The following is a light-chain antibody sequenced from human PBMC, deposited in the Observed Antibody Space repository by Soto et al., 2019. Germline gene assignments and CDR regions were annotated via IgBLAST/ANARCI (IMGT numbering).Light chain of an antibody. V-gene: IGKV3-20*01. J-gene: IGKJ3*01. CDR2: GAS. CDR3: QQYFSSPRT. Sequence: EIVLTQSPGTLSSSPGERATLSCRASQSVTSSYFAWYQQKPGQAPRLLIYGASSRATGISDRFSGSGSGTDFTLTISRLEPEDFAVYYCQQYFSSPRTFGPGTKVEIK. CDR1: QSVTSSY.